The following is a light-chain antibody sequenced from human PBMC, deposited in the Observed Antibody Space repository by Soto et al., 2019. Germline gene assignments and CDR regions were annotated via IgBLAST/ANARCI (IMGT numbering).Light chain of an antibody. Sequence: DIQMTQSPSSLSASVGDRVTITCRASQSISSYLNWYQQKPGKAPKLLIYAASSLQSGVPSMFSSSGSGTDFTLTISSLHPEDFATYYCQQSYSTPEYAFGQGTKLEIK. CDR1: QSISSY. CDR2: AAS. CDR3: QQSYSTPEYA. V-gene: IGKV1-39*01. J-gene: IGKJ2*01.